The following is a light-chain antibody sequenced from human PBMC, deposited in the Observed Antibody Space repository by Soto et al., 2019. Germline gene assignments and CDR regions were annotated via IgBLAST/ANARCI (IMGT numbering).Light chain of an antibody. CDR3: SSYTSNTTPV. Sequence: QSALTQPASVSGSPGQAITISCTGTSSDVGGYAYVSWYQQYPGKAPKLVISAVSNRPSGASHRFSGSRSGNTASLTISGLQAEDEADYYCSSYTSNTTPVFGGGTKVTVL. CDR2: AVS. V-gene: IGLV2-14*01. CDR1: SSDVGGYAY. J-gene: IGLJ3*02.